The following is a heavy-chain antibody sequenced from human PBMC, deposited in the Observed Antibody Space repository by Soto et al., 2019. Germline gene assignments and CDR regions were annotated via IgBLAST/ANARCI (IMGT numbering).Heavy chain of an antibody. V-gene: IGHV1-69*02. CDR3: AASYGSGYRAFDY. J-gene: IGHJ4*02. Sequence: SVKVSCKASGDTFSFYTINWVRQAPGLGLEWVGRINPIVSMSNYAQKFQGRVSMTADKSTSTAYIEMRSLRSDDTAMYFCAASYGSGYRAFDYWGQGALVTSPQ. CDR2: INPIVSMS. CDR1: GDTFSFYT. D-gene: IGHD3-10*01.